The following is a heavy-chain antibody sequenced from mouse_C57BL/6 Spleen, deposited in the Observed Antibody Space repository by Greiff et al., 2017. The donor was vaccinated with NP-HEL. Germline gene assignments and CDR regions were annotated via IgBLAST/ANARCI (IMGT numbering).Heavy chain of an antibody. Sequence: EVQGVESGGGLVQPGGSLKLSCAASGFTFSDYGMAWVRQAPRKGPEWVAFISNLAYSIYYADTVTGRFTISRENAKNTLYLEMSSLRSEDTAMYYCARDYGSSYDWCFDVLGTGTTVTVSS. V-gene: IGHV5-15*01. J-gene: IGHJ1*03. CDR2: ISNLAYSI. D-gene: IGHD1-1*01. CDR1: GFTFSDYG. CDR3: ARDYGSSYDWCFDV.